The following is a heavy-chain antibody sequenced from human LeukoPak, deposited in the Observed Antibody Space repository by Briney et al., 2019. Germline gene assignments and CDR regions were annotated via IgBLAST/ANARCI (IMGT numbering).Heavy chain of an antibody. J-gene: IGHJ3*02. V-gene: IGHV1-46*03. Sequence: ASVKVSCKASGYTFTSYYMHWVRQAPGQGLEWMGIINPSGGSTSYAQKFQGRVTMTRDTSTSTVYMELSSLRSEDTAVYYCAGSGTRAAFDIWGQGTMVTVSS. CDR2: INPSGGST. CDR1: GYTFTSYY. D-gene: IGHD3-10*01. CDR3: AGSGTRAAFDI.